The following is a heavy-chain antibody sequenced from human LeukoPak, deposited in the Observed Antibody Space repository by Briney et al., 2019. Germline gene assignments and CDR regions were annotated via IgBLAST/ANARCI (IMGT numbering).Heavy chain of an antibody. D-gene: IGHD4-17*01. J-gene: IGHJ4*02. Sequence: PVGSLRLSCAASGFTFTRHWMGWVRQAPGKGLEWVASVKKDGNQYSVDSVKGRFIISRDNARNSLSLQMSSLRVEDTAIYFCVRGPDYGDRLDYFDYWGQGTLVTVSS. V-gene: IGHV3-7*01. CDR1: GFTFTRHW. CDR3: VRGPDYGDRLDYFDY. CDR2: VKKDGNQ.